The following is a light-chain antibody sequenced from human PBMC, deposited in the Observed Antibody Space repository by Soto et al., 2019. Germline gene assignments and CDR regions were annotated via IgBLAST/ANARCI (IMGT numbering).Light chain of an antibody. CDR2: DAS. V-gene: IGKV3-11*01. Sequence: EIVLTQSPATLSLFPGERATLSCRASQSVGDYLGWYQQKPGQAPRLLIYDASQRATGVPARFSASGSGTDFTLTISSLEPEDFAIHYCQQREDWPRAFGGGTKVDIK. CDR1: QSVGDY. J-gene: IGKJ4*01. CDR3: QQREDWPRA.